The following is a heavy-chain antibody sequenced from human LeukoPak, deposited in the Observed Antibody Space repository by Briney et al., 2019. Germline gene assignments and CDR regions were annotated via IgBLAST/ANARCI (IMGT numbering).Heavy chain of an antibody. D-gene: IGHD4-17*01. CDR1: GFTFSSYG. CDR2: ISYDGSNK. CDR3: AKDRGDYLLYFDY. V-gene: IGHV3-30*18. Sequence: GRSLRLSCAASGFTFSSYGMHWVRQAPGKGLEWVAVISYDGSNKYYADSVKGRFTISRDNSKNTLYLQMNSLRAEDTAVYYCAKDRGDYLLYFDYWGQGTLVTVSS. J-gene: IGHJ4*02.